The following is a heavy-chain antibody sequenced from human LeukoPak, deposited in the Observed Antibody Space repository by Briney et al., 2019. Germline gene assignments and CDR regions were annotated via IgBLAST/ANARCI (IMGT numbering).Heavy chain of an antibody. CDR3: ARLSGRSDGPEFDP. CDR1: GGSISSDY. CDR2: IYYSGIT. J-gene: IGHJ5*02. Sequence: PSETLSLTCTVSGGSISSDYWSWIRQPPGKGLEWIGHIYYSGITNYNPSLKSRVTISLDTSKSQFSLRLSSVTAADTAVYYCARLSGRSDGPEFDPWGQRTLVTVSS. V-gene: IGHV4-59*08. D-gene: IGHD6-25*01.